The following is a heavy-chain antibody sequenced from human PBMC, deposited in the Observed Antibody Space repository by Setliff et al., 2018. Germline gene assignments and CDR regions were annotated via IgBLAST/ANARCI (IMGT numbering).Heavy chain of an antibody. CDR3: ARSPSSGAYWNPRPFYSDY. V-gene: IGHV4-61*09. CDR2: ISPSGST. Sequence: TLSLTCSVSGASITSGGFYWTWIRQPAGKGLEWIGHISPSGSTTYKPSVKSRVTISLDTSKNHFSLKLDSVTAADTALYYCARSPSSGAYWNPRPFYSDYWARGTLVTVSS. D-gene: IGHD1-26*01. CDR1: GASITSGGFY. J-gene: IGHJ4*02.